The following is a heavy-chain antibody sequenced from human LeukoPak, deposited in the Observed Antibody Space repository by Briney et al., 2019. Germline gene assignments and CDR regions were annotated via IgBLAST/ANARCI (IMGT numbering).Heavy chain of an antibody. J-gene: IGHJ4*02. Sequence: SGTLSLTCTVSGGSISSYYWNWIRQPPGKGLEWIGYIYSSGSTNYHPSLKSRVAISVDTSRNQFSLKLSSVTTADTAVYYCARGYGYYFESWGQGTLVTVSS. CDR2: IYSSGST. V-gene: IGHV4-59*03. CDR1: GGSISSYY. D-gene: IGHD5-18*01. CDR3: ARGYGYYFES.